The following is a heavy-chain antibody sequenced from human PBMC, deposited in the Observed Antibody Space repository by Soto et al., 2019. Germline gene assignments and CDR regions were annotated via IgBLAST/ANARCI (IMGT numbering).Heavy chain of an antibody. J-gene: IGHJ4*02. CDR3: ARDPYVDLFYFDY. Sequence: PSETLSLTCTVSGASISSGGYYWNWIRQQPGKGLEWIGSMYYSGSTHYNPSLRSRATISVDASTNQFSLRLSSVTAADTAVYYCARDPYVDLFYFDYWGQGTLVTVSS. D-gene: IGHD3-16*01. V-gene: IGHV4-31*03. CDR2: MYYSGST. CDR1: GASISSGGYY.